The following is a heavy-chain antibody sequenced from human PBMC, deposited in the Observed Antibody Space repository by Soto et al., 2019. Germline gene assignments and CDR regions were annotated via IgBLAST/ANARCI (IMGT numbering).Heavy chain of an antibody. CDR2: IYYTGST. CDR3: ARIEMASIK. Sequence: PSETLSLTCSVSGASIRSGGYYWSWLRQSPGKGLEWIGHIYYTGSTFYSPSLKSRLTISLDTSKNQFSLDLRSVTAADTARYYCARIEMASIKWGRGTLVTVYS. J-gene: IGHJ4*02. V-gene: IGHV4-31*03. CDR1: GASIRSGGYY.